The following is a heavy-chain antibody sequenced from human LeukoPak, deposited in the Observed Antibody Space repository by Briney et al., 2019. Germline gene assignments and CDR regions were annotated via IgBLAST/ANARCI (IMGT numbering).Heavy chain of an antibody. D-gene: IGHD3-22*01. CDR2: ISAYNGNT. CDR1: GYTFTSYY. CDR3: ARTRIYYDSSGYSDY. J-gene: IGHJ4*02. Sequence: ASVKVSCKASGYTFTSYYIHWVRQALGQGLEWMGWISAYNGNTNYAQKLQGRVTMTTDTSTSTAYMELRSLRSDDTAVYYCARTRIYYDSSGYSDYWGQGTLVTVSS. V-gene: IGHV1-18*04.